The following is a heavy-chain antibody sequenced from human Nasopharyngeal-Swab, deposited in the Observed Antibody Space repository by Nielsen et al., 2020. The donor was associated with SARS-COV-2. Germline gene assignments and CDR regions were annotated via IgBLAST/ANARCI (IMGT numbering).Heavy chain of an antibody. V-gene: IGHV3-30-3*01. D-gene: IGHD3-22*01. CDR1: AFTFISYA. Sequence: GGSLRLSCAASAFTFISYAIHWVRQAPGRGLEWLAVISYDGSNKYYADSVKGRFTISRDNSKNTLYLQMNSLRAEDTAVYYCARDLGGYPDYWGQGTLVTVSS. J-gene: IGHJ4*02. CDR3: ARDLGGYPDY. CDR2: ISYDGSNK.